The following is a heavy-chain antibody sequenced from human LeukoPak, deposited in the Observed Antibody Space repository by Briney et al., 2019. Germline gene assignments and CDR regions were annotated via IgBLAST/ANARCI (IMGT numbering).Heavy chain of an antibody. Sequence: SETLSLTCTVSGGSISSYYWSWIRQPPGKGLEWIGYIYYSGSTSYNPSLKSRVTISVDTSKNQFSLKLSSVTAADTAVYYCAREPPEMATGAFDIWGQGTMVTVSS. CDR1: GGSISSYY. CDR3: AREPPEMATGAFDI. CDR2: IYYSGST. V-gene: IGHV4-59*01. J-gene: IGHJ3*02. D-gene: IGHD5-24*01.